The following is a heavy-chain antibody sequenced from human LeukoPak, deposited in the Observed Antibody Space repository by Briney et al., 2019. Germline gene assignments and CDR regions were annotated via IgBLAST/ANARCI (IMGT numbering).Heavy chain of an antibody. Sequence: PGGSLRLSCAASGFTFSSYAMSWVRQAPGRGLEWVSAISGSGGSTYYADSVKGRFTISRDNSKNTLYLQMNSLRAEDTAVYYCAKVGGPIVVVIYRDYYFDYWGQGTLVTVSS. CDR2: ISGSGGST. J-gene: IGHJ4*02. V-gene: IGHV3-23*01. D-gene: IGHD3-22*01. CDR1: GFTFSSYA. CDR3: AKVGGPIVVVIYRDYYFDY.